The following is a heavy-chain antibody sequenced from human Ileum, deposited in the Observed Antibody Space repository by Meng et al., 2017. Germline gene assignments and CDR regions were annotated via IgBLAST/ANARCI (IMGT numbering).Heavy chain of an antibody. D-gene: IGHD1-26*01. CDR1: GFILNDRF. J-gene: IGHJ1*01. CDR2: IGNRDYSYTT. CDR3: PRDLSGGPPRVHAQ. Sequence: GESLKISCAASGFILNDRFMDWVRQAPGKGPEWVGRIGNRDYSYTTQYAASVKSRFTISRDDSKNSMYLQMNSLKTEDTAVYYCPRDLSGGPPRVHAQWGPGTLVTVSS. V-gene: IGHV3-72*01.